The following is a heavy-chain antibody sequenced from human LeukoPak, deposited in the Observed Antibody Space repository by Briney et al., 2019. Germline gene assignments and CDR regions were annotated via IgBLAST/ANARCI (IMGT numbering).Heavy chain of an antibody. Sequence: GGSLRLSCAASGFTFRSYAIRWVRQAPGQGLEWVTIISSDGSYKNYADSVKGRFTISRDNSKNTLYLQMNSLRAEDTAVYYCAKDDGWVQYANWGQGTLVTVSS. CDR1: GFTFRSYA. CDR3: AKDDGWVQYAN. J-gene: IGHJ4*02. CDR2: ISSDGSYK. D-gene: IGHD5-24*01. V-gene: IGHV3-30*04.